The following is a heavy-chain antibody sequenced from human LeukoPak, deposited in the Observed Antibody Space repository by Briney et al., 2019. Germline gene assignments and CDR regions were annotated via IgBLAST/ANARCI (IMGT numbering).Heavy chain of an antibody. CDR3: ARDRGDIVVVPAAIGALNWFDP. J-gene: IGHJ5*02. CDR1: GYTFTSYY. V-gene: IGHV1-46*03. Sequence: ASVKVSCKASGYTFTSYYMHWVRQAPGQGLEWMGIINPSGGSTSYAQKFQGRVTMTRDKSTSTVYMELSSLRSEDTAVYYCARDRGDIVVVPAAIGALNWFDPWGQGTLVTVSS. D-gene: IGHD2-2*01. CDR2: INPSGGST.